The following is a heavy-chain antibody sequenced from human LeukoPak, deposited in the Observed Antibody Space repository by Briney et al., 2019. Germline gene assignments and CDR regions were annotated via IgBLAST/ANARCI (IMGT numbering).Heavy chain of an antibody. J-gene: IGHJ5*02. CDR3: ARGRGGGGSSNNWFDP. CDR2: IYTSGST. Sequence: SETLSLTCTVSGGSISSYYWSWIRQPAGKGLEWIGRIYTSGSTNYNPSLKSRVTMSVDTSKNQFPLKLSSVTAADTTVYYCARGRGGGGSSNNWFDPWGQGTLVTVSS. V-gene: IGHV4-4*07. CDR1: GGSISSYY. D-gene: IGHD2-15*01.